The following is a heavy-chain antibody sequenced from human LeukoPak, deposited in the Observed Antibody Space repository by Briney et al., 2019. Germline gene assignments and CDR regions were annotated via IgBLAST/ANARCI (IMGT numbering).Heavy chain of an antibody. CDR3: AKAECSNANCFQSWGYYVDV. CDR2: IRHDGTNT. Sequence: PGGSLRLSCATSGFPFSNYGMHWVRQAPGKGLEWVSFIRHDGTNTYYADSVKGRFTVSRDNSKDTLSLQMSSLRTEDTAVYYCAKAECSNANCFQSWGYYVDVWGKGTTVIVS. V-gene: IGHV3-30*02. J-gene: IGHJ6*03. CDR1: GFPFSNYG. D-gene: IGHD3-16*01.